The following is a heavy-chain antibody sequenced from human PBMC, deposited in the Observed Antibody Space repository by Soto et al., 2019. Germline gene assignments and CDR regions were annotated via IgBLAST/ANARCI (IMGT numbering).Heavy chain of an antibody. Sequence: GVLRLSCAASGFTFSSYAMSWVRRAPGKGLEWVSAISGSGGSTYYADSVKGRFTISRDNSKNTLYLQMNSLRAEDTAVYYCAKDHPFGEDFGYFDYWGQGTLVTVSS. CDR1: GFTFSSYA. J-gene: IGHJ4*02. V-gene: IGHV3-23*01. CDR2: ISGSGGST. D-gene: IGHD3-10*01. CDR3: AKDHPFGEDFGYFDY.